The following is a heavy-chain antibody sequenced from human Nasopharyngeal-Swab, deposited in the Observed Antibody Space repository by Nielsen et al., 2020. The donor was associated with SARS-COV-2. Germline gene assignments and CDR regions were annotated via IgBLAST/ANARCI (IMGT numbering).Heavy chain of an antibody. D-gene: IGHD1-26*01. CDR1: GGSISSSNW. CDR2: IYHSGST. CDR3: ARDVVGATTTDAFDI. J-gene: IGHJ3*02. Sequence: SETLSLTCAVSGGSISSSNWWSWVRQPPGKGLEWIGEIYHSGSTNYNPSLKSRFTISVDESKNQFSLKLSSVTAADTAVYFCARDVVGATTTDAFDIWGQGTMVTVSS. V-gene: IGHV4-4*02.